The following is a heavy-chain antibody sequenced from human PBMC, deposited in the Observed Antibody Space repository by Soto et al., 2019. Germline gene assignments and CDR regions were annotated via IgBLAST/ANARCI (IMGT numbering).Heavy chain of an antibody. Sequence: EVQLVESGGGLVQPGGSLRLSCAASGFTFSSYWMSWVRQAPGKGLEWVANIKQDGSEKYYVDSVKGRFTISRDNAKNSLYLQMNSLRAEDTAVYYCARIWGSGLGLYYFDYWGQGTLVTVSS. CDR3: ARIWGSGLGLYYFDY. J-gene: IGHJ4*02. CDR2: IKQDGSEK. D-gene: IGHD3-16*01. CDR1: GFTFSSYW. V-gene: IGHV3-7*01.